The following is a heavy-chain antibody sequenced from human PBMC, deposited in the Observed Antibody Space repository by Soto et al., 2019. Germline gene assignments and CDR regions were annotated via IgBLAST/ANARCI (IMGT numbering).Heavy chain of an antibody. CDR1: VDTVSSNSVA. D-gene: IGHD2-15*01. CDR2: TYYRSRRYS. J-gene: IGHJ6*02. Sequence: SQTLSLTCVGSVDTVSSNSVAWNWVRQSPSRGLEWLGRTYYRSRRYSDYAVSVRSRIDINADTSKNQVSLQLNSVTPEDTAVYYCARSEEDSDYYYYGMDVWGQGTTVTVSS. V-gene: IGHV6-1*01. CDR3: ARSEEDSDYYYYGMDV.